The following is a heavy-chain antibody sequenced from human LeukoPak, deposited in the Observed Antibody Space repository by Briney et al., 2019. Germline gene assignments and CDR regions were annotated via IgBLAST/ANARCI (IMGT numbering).Heavy chain of an antibody. CDR3: AKSVASEVTTNPYFDY. D-gene: IGHD4-17*01. V-gene: IGHV3-23*01. Sequence: GGSLRLSCAASGFTFSDYAMTWVRQAPGKGLEWVSIISGSGGSTYYADSVKGRFTISRDNSKNTLYLQMNSLRAEDMAVYYCAKSVASEVTTNPYFDYWGQGALVTVSS. CDR2: ISGSGGST. CDR1: GFTFSDYA. J-gene: IGHJ4*02.